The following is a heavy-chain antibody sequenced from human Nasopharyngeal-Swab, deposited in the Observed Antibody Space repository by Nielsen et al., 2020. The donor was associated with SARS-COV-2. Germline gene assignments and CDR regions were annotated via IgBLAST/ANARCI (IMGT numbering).Heavy chain of an antibody. CDR3: ARDGQPYGMDV. V-gene: IGHV3-53*01. Sequence: VRQAPGKGLEWVSVIYSGGSTYYADSVKGRFTISRDNSKNTLYLQMNSLRAEDTAVYYCARDGQPYGMDVWGQGTTVTVSS. CDR2: IYSGGST. J-gene: IGHJ6*02.